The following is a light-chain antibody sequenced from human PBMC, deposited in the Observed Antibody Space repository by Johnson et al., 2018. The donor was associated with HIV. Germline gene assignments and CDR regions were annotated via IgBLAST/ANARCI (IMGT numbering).Light chain of an antibody. CDR3: GTWDSSLSAYV. CDR1: SSNIGNNY. Sequence: PGQKVTISCSGSSSNIGNNYVSWYQQLPGTAPKLLIYENNKRPSGIPDRFSGSKSGTSATLGITGLQTGDEADYYCGTWDSSLSAYVFGTGTKVTVL. J-gene: IGLJ1*01. CDR2: ENN. V-gene: IGLV1-51*02.